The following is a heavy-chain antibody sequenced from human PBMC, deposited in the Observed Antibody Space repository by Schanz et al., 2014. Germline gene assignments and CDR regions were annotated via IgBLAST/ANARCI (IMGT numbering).Heavy chain of an antibody. J-gene: IGHJ4*02. CDR1: GFVFRTFA. CDR3: ARDSAGTTFGVLDS. V-gene: IGHV3-23*01. D-gene: IGHD1-1*01. CDR2: ITGSGSKT. Sequence: EVQLLESGGTVVQPGGSLRVSCAASGFVFRTFAMYWVRQAPGKGLEWVSAITGSGSKTYYADSVKGRFTIARDNSKNTVYLEMNRLRTEDTALYYCARDSAGTTFGVLDSWGQGTLVTVSS.